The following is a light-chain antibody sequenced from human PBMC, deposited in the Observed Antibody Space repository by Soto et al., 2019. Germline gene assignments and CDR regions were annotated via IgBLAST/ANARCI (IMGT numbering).Light chain of an antibody. CDR3: QQYGRSSLT. J-gene: IGKJ3*01. Sequence: EIVLTQSPGTLSLSPGERATLYCRASQSVSSTYLAWYQQKPGQAPRLLIYGASSRASGIPDRFSGSGSGTDFTLTISRLDPEDFAVYYCQQYGRSSLTFGPGTKVD. CDR2: GAS. V-gene: IGKV3-20*01. CDR1: QSVSSTY.